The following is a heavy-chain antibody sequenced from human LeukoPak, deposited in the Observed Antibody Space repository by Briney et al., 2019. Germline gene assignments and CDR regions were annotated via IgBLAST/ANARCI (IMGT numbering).Heavy chain of an antibody. J-gene: IGHJ3*02. CDR1: GYSISSGYY. D-gene: IGHD6-13*01. V-gene: IGHV4-38-2*02. CDR3: ARDSFQQLVPDAFDI. Sequence: SETLSLTCTVSGYSISSGYYWGWIRQPPGKGLEWIGSIYHSGSTYYNPSLKSRVTISVDTTKNQFSLKLSSVTAADTAVYYCARDSFQQLVPDAFDIWGQGTMVTVSS. CDR2: IYHSGST.